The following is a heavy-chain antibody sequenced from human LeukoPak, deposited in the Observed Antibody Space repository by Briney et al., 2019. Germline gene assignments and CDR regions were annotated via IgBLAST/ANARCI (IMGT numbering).Heavy chain of an antibody. CDR1: GYTFTGYY. Sequence: ASVKVSCKASGYTFTGYYMRWVRQAPGQGLEWMGWINPNSGGTNYAQKFQGRVTMTRDTSISTAYMELSRLRSDDTAVYYCAREGVEEYQLLEPSYGMDVWGQGTTVTVSS. D-gene: IGHD2-2*01. J-gene: IGHJ6*02. V-gene: IGHV1-2*02. CDR3: AREGVEEYQLLEPSYGMDV. CDR2: INPNSGGT.